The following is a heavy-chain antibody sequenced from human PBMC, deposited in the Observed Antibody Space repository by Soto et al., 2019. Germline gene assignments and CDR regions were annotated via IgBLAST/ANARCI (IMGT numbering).Heavy chain of an antibody. V-gene: IGHV4-30-4*01. J-gene: IGHJ6*02. CDR2: IYYSGST. Sequence: SETLSLTCTVSGGSISSGDYYWSWIRQPPGKGLEWIGYIYYSGSTYYNPSLKSRVTISVDTSKNQFSLKLSSVTAADTAVYYCASSLVRGVNHDGMDVWGQGTTVTVSS. CDR3: ASSLVRGVNHDGMDV. D-gene: IGHD3-10*01. CDR1: GGSISSGDYY.